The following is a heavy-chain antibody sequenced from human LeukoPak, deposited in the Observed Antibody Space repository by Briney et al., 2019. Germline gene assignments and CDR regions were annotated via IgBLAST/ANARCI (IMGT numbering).Heavy chain of an antibody. CDR2: IYSGGST. CDR1: GFTFSSYA. V-gene: IGHV3-66*01. D-gene: IGHD2-21*02. Sequence: LAGGSLRLSCAASGFTFSSYAMSWVRQAPGKGLEWVSVIYSGGSTYYADSVKGRFTISRDNSKNTLYLQMNSLRAEDTAVYYCAREKKGGDLPGGAFDIWGQGTMVTVSS. CDR3: AREKKGGDLPGGAFDI. J-gene: IGHJ3*02.